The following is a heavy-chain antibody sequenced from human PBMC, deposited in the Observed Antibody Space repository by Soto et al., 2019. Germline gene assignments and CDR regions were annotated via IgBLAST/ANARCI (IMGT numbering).Heavy chain of an antibody. CDR1: GFTFSSYA. Sequence: QVQLVESGGGVVQPGRSLRLSCAASGFTFSSYAMHWVRQAPGKGLEWVAVISYDGSNKYYADSVKGRFTISRDNSKNPLYLQMNSLRAEDTAVYYFARERLVVPLYYYYGMDVWGQGTTVTVSS. J-gene: IGHJ6*02. CDR2: ISYDGSNK. CDR3: ARERLVVPLYYYYGMDV. V-gene: IGHV3-30-3*01. D-gene: IGHD2-2*01.